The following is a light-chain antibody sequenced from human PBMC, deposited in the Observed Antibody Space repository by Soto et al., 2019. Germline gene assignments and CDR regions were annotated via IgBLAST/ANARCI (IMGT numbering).Light chain of an antibody. CDR3: QQYNNWPL. J-gene: IGKJ4*01. V-gene: IGKV3-15*01. Sequence: EIVMTQSPATLSVSPGERATLSCRASQSVSSNLAWYQQKPGQAPRLLIYGASTRATGIPARFSGSGSGTEFTITISSLQSEDFEVYYCQQYNNWPLFGGGTKVEIK. CDR1: QSVSSN. CDR2: GAS.